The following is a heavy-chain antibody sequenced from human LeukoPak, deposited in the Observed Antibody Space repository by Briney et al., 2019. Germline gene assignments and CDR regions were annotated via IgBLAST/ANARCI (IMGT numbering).Heavy chain of an antibody. CDR3: ASLGNRPTVVTSTTGYYGMDV. J-gene: IGHJ6*02. Sequence: KPSETLSLTCAVYGGSFSGYYWSWIRQPPGRGLEWIGEINHSGSTNCNPSLKSRVTISVDTSKNQFSLKLTSVTAADTAVYYCASLGNRPTVVTSTTGYYGMDVWGQGTTVTVSS. D-gene: IGHD4-23*01. CDR1: GGSFSGYY. CDR2: INHSGST. V-gene: IGHV4-34*01.